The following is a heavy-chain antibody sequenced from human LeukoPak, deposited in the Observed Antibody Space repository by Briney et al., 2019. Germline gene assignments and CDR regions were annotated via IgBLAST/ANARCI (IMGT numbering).Heavy chain of an antibody. CDR2: MNPNSGNT. D-gene: IGHD6-13*01. CDR1: GYTFTSYD. J-gene: IGHJ6*02. V-gene: IGHV1-8*01. CDR3: ARHSSSWYLNIYGMDV. Sequence: GASVKVSCKASGYTFTSYDINGVRQATGQGLEWMGWMNPNSGNTGYARKFQGRVTMTRNTSISTAYMELSSLRSEDTAVYYCARHSSSWYLNIYGMDVWGQGTTVTVSS.